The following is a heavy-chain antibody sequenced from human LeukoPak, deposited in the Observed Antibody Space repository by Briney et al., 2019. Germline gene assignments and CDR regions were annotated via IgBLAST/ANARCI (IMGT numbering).Heavy chain of an antibody. CDR3: ARGYSSGGGCSVLDAFDG. V-gene: IGHV1-46*01. J-gene: IGHJ3*01. CDR1: GYTFTNYY. Sequence: ASVKVSCKTSGYTFTNYYIHWVRRAPGQGLEWMGKINPSGGSTSYPQKFQGRVTMTRDTSTTTVYMELSTLRSEDTAIYYCARGYSSGGGCSVLDAFDGWGQGTMVTVSS. CDR2: INPSGGST. D-gene: IGHD2-15*01.